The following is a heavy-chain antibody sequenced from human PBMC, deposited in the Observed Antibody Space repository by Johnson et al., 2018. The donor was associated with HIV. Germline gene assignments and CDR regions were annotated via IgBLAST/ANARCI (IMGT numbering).Heavy chain of an antibody. J-gene: IGHJ3*02. CDR1: GFSFSDYY. V-gene: IGHV3-11*04. CDR3: AREKSYYYDSSGYPDTFDI. D-gene: IGHD3-22*01. Sequence: QVQLVESGGGLVKPGGSLRLSCAASGFSFSDYYMNWIRQAPGKGLEWVSYISSSGSIIWYADSVKGRFTISRDNAKNSLYLQMNSLRAEDTAVYYCAREKSYYYDSSGYPDTFDIWGQGTMVIVSS. CDR2: ISSSGSII.